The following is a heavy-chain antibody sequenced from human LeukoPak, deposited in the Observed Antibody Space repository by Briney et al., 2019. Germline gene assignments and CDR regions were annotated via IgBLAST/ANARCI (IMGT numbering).Heavy chain of an antibody. V-gene: IGHV3-48*04. CDR1: GFTFSSYG. CDR2: ISSSGSTK. CDR3: ARTYWVVTGPAFDI. J-gene: IGHJ3*02. Sequence: GGSLRLSCAASGFTFSSYGMHWVRQAPGKGLEWVSYISSSGSTKYYADSVKGRFTISRDNAKNSLYLQMNSLRAEDTAVYYCARTYWVVTGPAFDIWGQGTMVTVSS. D-gene: IGHD2-21*02.